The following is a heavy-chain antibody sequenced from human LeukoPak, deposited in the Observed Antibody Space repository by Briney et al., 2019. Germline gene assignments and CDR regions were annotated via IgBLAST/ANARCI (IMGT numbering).Heavy chain of an antibody. J-gene: IGHJ6*03. CDR1: GFTFSSYS. D-gene: IGHD6-13*01. CDR3: ARAAYLAAASNDYYYYYYMDV. V-gene: IGHV3-21*01. Sequence: GGSLRLSCAASGFTFSSYSMNWVRQAPGKGLEWVSSISSSSSYIYYADSVKGRFTISRDNAKNSLYLQMNSLRAEDTAVYYCARAAYLAAASNDYYYYYYMDVWGKGTTVTVSS. CDR2: ISSSSSYI.